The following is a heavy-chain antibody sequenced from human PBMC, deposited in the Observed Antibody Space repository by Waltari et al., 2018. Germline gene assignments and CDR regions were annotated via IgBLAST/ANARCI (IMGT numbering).Heavy chain of an antibody. J-gene: IGHJ4*02. V-gene: IGHV1-2*02. Sequence: QVHLAQSGPEVKKPGPSVTVPCTTSGYIFTAFHVHWVRQAPGQGLEWMGWINPDSGGTLYAQNFQGRVTMTRDTSVTTVYMELTSLKSDDTAVYSCARKGRASSDPFDHWGQGTLVTVSS. CDR3: ARKGRASSDPFDH. CDR2: INPDSGGT. D-gene: IGHD3-10*01. CDR1: GYIFTAFH.